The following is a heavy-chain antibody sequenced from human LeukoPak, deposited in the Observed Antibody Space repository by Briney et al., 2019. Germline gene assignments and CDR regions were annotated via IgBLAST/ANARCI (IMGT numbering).Heavy chain of an antibody. CDR1: GGSISSYY. CDR2: IYYSGST. CDR3: ARSGRSVAGTLPFDY. V-gene: IGHV4-59*01. D-gene: IGHD6-19*01. Sequence: KPSETLSLTCTVSGGSISSYYWSWIRQPPGKGLEWIGYIYYSGSTNYNPSLKSRVTISVDTSKNQFSLKLSSVTAADTAVYYCARSGRSVAGTLPFDYWGQGTLVTVSS. J-gene: IGHJ4*02.